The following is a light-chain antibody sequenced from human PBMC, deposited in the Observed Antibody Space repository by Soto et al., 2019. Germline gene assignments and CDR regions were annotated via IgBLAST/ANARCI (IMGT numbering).Light chain of an antibody. Sequence: DIVMTHSPDSMDVSLGERATINCKYRKRVLSTPSNRNYLVWYQQKPGQPPKVLISWASTRESGVPDRFSGSGSGTNFTLTISSLQAEDVALYSCQQFYTTPVTFGGGTKVDIK. J-gene: IGKJ4*01. CDR3: QQFYTTPVT. V-gene: IGKV4-1*01. CDR2: WAS. CDR1: KRVLSTPSNRNY.